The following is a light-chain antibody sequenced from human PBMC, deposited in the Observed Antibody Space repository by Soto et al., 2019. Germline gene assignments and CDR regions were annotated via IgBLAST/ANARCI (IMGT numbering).Light chain of an antibody. V-gene: IGKV1-39*01. J-gene: IGKJ2*03. CDR2: TAS. Sequence: DIQVTQSPSSLSASVGDRVTITCRASQNIRTYLTWYQQRPGKPPKLLIHTASTLQSGVPSRFSGSGSGTDFTLTISSLQPEDFATDYCQQTYSTLNSFGQGTKLEIK. CDR3: QQTYSTLNS. CDR1: QNIRTY.